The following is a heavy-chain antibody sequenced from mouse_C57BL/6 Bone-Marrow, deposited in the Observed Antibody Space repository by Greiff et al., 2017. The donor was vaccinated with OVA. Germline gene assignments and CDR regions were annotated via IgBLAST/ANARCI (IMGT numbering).Heavy chain of an antibody. J-gene: IGHJ3*01. CDR3: ARNFRVYGNLIAY. V-gene: IGHV2-2*01. D-gene: IGHD2-1*01. Sequence: QVQLKESGPGLVQPSQSLSITCTVSGFSLTSYGVHWVRQSPGKGLEWLGVIWSGGSTDYNAAFISRLSISKDNSKSQVFFKMNSLQADDTAIYYCARNFRVYGNLIAYWGQGTLVTVSA. CDR2: IWSGGST. CDR1: GFSLTSYG.